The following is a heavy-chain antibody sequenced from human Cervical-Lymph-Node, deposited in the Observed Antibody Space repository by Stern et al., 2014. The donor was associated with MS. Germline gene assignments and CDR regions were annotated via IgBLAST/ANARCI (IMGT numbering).Heavy chain of an antibody. CDR1: GFTFDDYA. J-gene: IGHJ6*02. V-gene: IGHV3-9*01. CDR2: ISWNSGSI. D-gene: IGHD5-18*01. CDR3: AKDRNRGYSYGYSYGMDV. Sequence: QLVESGGGLVQPGRSLRLSCAASGFTFDDYAMHWVRQAPGKGLEWVSGISWNSGSIGYADSVKGRFTISRDNAKTSLYLQMNSLRAEDTALYYCAKDRNRGYSYGYSYGMDVWGQGTTVTVSS.